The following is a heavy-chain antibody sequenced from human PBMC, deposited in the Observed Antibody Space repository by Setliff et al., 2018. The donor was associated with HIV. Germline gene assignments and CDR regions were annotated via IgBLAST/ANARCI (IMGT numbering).Heavy chain of an antibody. CDR2: ISAYNGNT. CDR3: ARILVGVDDAFDI. V-gene: IGHV1-18*01. D-gene: IGHD1-26*01. CDR1: GYTFTNYG. Sequence: ASVKVSCKASGYTFTNYGISWERQAPGQGLEWMGWISAYNGNTNYAQKLQDRVTMTTDTSTSTAYMELRSLRSDDTAVYYCARILVGVDDAFDIWGQGTMVTVSS. J-gene: IGHJ3*02.